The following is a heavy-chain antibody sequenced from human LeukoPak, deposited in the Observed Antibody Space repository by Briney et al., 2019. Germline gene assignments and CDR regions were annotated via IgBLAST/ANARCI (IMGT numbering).Heavy chain of an antibody. CDR3: ARESGYCSGGSCYFEAFFDY. V-gene: IGHV3-43*01. CDR2: ITWAGGST. J-gene: IGHJ4*02. Sequence: EGSLRLSCAASGFTFDDYTMHWVRQAPGKGLEWVSLITWAGGSTYYADSVKGRFTISRDNAKNSLYLQMNSLRAEDTAVYYCARESGYCSGGSCYFEAFFDYWGQGTLVTVSS. D-gene: IGHD2-15*01. CDR1: GFTFDDYT.